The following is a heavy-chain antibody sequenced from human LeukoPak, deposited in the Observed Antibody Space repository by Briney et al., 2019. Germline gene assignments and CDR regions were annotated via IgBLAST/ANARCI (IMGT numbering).Heavy chain of an antibody. CDR2: ISGSGGST. V-gene: IGHV3-23*01. CDR1: GFTFSSYA. J-gene: IGHJ4*02. CDR3: ARVTFGGVIVLDY. Sequence: PGGSLRLSCAASGFTFSSYAMSWVRQAPGKGLEWVSAISGSGGSTYYAVSVKGRFTIYRDNSKNTLYLQMNSLRAEDTAVYYCARVTFGGVIVLDYWGQGTLVTVSS. D-gene: IGHD3-16*02.